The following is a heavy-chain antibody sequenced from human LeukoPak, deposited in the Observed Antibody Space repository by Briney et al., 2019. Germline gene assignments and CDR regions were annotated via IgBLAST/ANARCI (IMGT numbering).Heavy chain of an antibody. V-gene: IGHV4-34*01. CDR1: GGSFSGYY. CDR2: INHSGST. J-gene: IGHJ6*04. D-gene: IGHD4-17*01. CDR3: ARTAVTTDYNYYYGMDV. Sequence: SETLSLTCAVYGGSFSGYYWSWSRQPPGKGLEWNGEINHSGSTNYNPSLKSRVTISVDTSKNQFSLKLSSVTAADTAVYYCARTAVTTDYNYYYGMDVWGKGTTVTVSS.